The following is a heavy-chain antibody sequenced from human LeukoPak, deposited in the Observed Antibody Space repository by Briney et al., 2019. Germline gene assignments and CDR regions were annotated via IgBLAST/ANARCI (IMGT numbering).Heavy chain of an antibody. Sequence: ASVKVSCKASGYTFTDYYMHSVPQAPGQGLEWMGWINLNSGGTNFAQRFQGRVTMTRDTSISTAYMDLSRLISDDTAVYYCARDAGYCTGGSCWYFDHWGQGTLVTVSS. V-gene: IGHV1-2*02. CDR3: ARDAGYCTGGSCWYFDH. CDR2: INLNSGGT. D-gene: IGHD2-15*01. CDR1: GYTFTDYY. J-gene: IGHJ4*02.